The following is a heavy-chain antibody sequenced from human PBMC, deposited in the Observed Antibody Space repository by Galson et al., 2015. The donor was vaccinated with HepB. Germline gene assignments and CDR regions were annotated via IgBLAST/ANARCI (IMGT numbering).Heavy chain of an antibody. CDR2: ISAYNGNT. V-gene: IGHV1-18*01. J-gene: IGHJ6*02. CDR1: GYTFIDCG. CDR3: TRSVVPAAMGLGYYYYDLDV. Sequence: SVKVSCKASGYTFIDCGISWVRQAPGQGLEWMGWISAYNGNTKYAQKLQGRVTMTTDTSTSTAYMELRSLRSDDTAVYYCTRSVVPAAMGLGYYYYDLDVWGHGTTVTVSS. D-gene: IGHD2-2*01.